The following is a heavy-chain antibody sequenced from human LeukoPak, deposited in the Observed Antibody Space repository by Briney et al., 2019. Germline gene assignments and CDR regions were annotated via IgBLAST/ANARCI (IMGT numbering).Heavy chain of an antibody. CDR1: GGSISSSSYY. CDR2: IYYSGST. D-gene: IGHD3-22*01. CDR3: ARHAYYYDSSGYYGPSLASFDY. Sequence: PSETLSLTCTVSGGSISSSSYYWGWIRQPPGKGLEWIGSIYYSGSTYYNPSLKSRVTISVDTSKNQFSLKLSSVTAADTAVYYCARHAYYYDSSGYYGPSLASFDYWGQGTLVTVSS. V-gene: IGHV4-39*01. J-gene: IGHJ4*02.